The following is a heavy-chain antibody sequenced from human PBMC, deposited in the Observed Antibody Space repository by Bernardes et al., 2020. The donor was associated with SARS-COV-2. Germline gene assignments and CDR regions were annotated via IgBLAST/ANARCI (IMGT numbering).Heavy chain of an antibody. CDR2: ISAYNGNI. CDR1: GYSFPSYG. V-gene: IGHV1-18*01. CDR3: ARESTPGLRAIGY. D-gene: IGHD3-16*01. J-gene: IGHJ4*02. Sequence: AGAQVPRKASGYSFPSYGIIWVRQAPGQELEWMGWISAYNGNIEYAQKFQGRVTMTTDTSANTGYMDLRSLRSDDTAVYYCARESTPGLRAIGYWGQGTLVTVSS.